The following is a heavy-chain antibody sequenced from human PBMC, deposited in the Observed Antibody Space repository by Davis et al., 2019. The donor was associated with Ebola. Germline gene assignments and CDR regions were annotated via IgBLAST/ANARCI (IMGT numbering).Heavy chain of an antibody. J-gene: IGHJ6*02. Sequence: SGPTLVKPTQTLTLTCTFSGFSLSTSGMCVSWIRQPPGKALEWLARIVWEDDKYYSTSLRSRLTISKDTSKNQVVLTMTNMDPVDTATYFCARTKRDDYSPYYYHAMDVWGLGTTVTVSS. D-gene: IGHD5-24*01. V-gene: IGHV2-70*11. CDR2: IVWEDDK. CDR1: GFSLSTSGMC. CDR3: ARTKRDDYSPYYYHAMDV.